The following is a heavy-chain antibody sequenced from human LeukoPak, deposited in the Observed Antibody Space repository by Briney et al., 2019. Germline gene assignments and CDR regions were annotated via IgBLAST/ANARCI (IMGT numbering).Heavy chain of an antibody. J-gene: IGHJ4*02. Sequence: GGSLRLSCAASGFTFSSYSMNWVRRAPGKGLEWVSSISSSSSYIYYADSVKGRFTISRDNAKNSLYLQMNSLRAEDTAVYYCARDGMVRGVMGYWGQGTLVTVSS. CDR1: GFTFSSYS. D-gene: IGHD3-10*01. CDR3: ARDGMVRGVMGY. V-gene: IGHV3-21*01. CDR2: ISSSSSYI.